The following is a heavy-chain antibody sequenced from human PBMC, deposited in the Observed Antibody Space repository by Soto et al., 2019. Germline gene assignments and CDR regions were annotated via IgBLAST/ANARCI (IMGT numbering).Heavy chain of an antibody. Sequence: ETLSLTCAVSGYSISSGYYWGWIRQTPGKGLEWIASIYHSGSTYYNPSLKSRVTISVDTSKNQLSLKLTSVTAADTAVYYCARGEATVTPGWFDPWGQGIMVTVSS. CDR2: IYHSGST. D-gene: IGHD4-17*01. V-gene: IGHV4-38-2*01. J-gene: IGHJ5*02. CDR1: GYSISSGYY. CDR3: ARGEATVTPGWFDP.